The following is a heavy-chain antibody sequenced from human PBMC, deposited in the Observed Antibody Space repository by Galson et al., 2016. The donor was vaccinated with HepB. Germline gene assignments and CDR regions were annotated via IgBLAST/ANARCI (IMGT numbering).Heavy chain of an antibody. J-gene: IGHJ1*01. Sequence: SLRLSCAVSGSTITGYWMTWVRQIPGKGLQWVASIKEDGSEKKYLDSVKGRFTISRDDARSSAYLQMNSLRAEDTAFYYCARHWVWGQGTLVTVSS. V-gene: IGHV3-7*01. D-gene: IGHD3-16*01. CDR3: ARHWV. CDR2: IKEDGSEK. CDR1: GSTITGYW.